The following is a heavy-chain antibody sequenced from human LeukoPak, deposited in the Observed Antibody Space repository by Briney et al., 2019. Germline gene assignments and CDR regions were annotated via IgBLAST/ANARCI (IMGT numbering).Heavy chain of an antibody. Sequence: SETLSLTCTVSGGSISSYYWSWIRQPPGKGLEWIGYIYYSGSTNYNPSLKSRVTISVDTSKNQFSLKLNSVTAADTAVYYCARSTYYYDSSGYFVGYFQNWGQGTLVTVSS. CDR1: GGSISSYY. CDR2: IYYSGST. D-gene: IGHD3-22*01. J-gene: IGHJ1*01. CDR3: ARSTYYYDSSGYFVGYFQN. V-gene: IGHV4-59*01.